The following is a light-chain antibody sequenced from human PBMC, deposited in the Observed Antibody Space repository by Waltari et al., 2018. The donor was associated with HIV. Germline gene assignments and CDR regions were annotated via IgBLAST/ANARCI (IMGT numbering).Light chain of an antibody. V-gene: IGLV1-51*01. CDR3: ATWDSGLSAVV. J-gene: IGLJ2*01. CDR1: SSNIGYNY. Sequence: QSVLTQPPSVSATPGQKVTISCSGSSSNIGYNYVFWYQQLPGTAPKLLIYEKKKRPSGIPDRFSGSKSGTSATLGITGRQTGDEADYYCATWDSGLSAVVFGGGTKLTVL. CDR2: EKK.